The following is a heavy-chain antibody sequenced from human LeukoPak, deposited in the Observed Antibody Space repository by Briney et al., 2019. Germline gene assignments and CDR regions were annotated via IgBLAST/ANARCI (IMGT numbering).Heavy chain of an antibody. CDR3: ARSRFYFDY. V-gene: IGHV3-33*08. J-gene: IGHJ4*02. CDR1: GVMLNDYA. CDR2: IWVGDSNL. Sequence: PGRSLRLSCTASGVMLNDYAMHWVRQAPGKGLEWVAVIWVGDSNLYYADSVKGRFTIARDNSKNTVYLQMNSLRDEDTAVYYCARSRFYFDYWGQGTLVTVSS.